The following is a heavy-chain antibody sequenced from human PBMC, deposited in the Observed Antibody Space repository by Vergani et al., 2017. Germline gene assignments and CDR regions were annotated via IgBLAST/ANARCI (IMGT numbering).Heavy chain of an antibody. V-gene: IGHV1-2*02. J-gene: IGHJ5*02. Sequence: QVQLVQSGAEVKKPGASVKVSCKASGYTFTGYYMHWVRQAPGQGLEWMGWINPNSGGTDYAQKFQGRVTMTRDTSISTAYMELSSLRSEDTAVYYCARPGSYYDCWSGYHPSWFDPWGQGTLVTVSS. CDR2: INPNSGGT. CDR3: ARPGSYYDCWSGYHPSWFDP. D-gene: IGHD3-3*01. CDR1: GYTFTGYY.